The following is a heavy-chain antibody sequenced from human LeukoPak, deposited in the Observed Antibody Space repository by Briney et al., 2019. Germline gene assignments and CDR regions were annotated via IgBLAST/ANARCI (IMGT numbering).Heavy chain of an antibody. Sequence: SETLSLTCTVSGDSISSGGYYWSWIRQHPGKGLERIGFIFDGGNTYYNPSLKSRVTVSVDTSKNQLSLNLTSVTAADTAVYYCARDRKGWIQIDYWGQGTLVTVSS. V-gene: IGHV4-31*03. J-gene: IGHJ4*02. CDR3: ARDRKGWIQIDY. CDR1: GDSISSGGYY. CDR2: IFDGGNT. D-gene: IGHD5-18*01.